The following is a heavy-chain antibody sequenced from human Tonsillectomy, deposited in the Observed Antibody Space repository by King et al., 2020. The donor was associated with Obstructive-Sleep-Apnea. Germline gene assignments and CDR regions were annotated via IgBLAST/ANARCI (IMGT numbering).Heavy chain of an antibody. Sequence: VQLVESGGGLVQPGGSLRLSCAASGFTFSSYDMHWVRQATGKGLEWVSAIGTAGDTYYPGSLKGRFTISRENVKNSLYLQMNSLRAGDTAVYFCARMGAQDTFDIWGQGTMVTVSS. CDR1: GFTFSSYD. D-gene: IGHD1-26*01. CDR3: ARMGAQDTFDI. J-gene: IGHJ3*02. V-gene: IGHV3-13*04. CDR2: IGTAGDT.